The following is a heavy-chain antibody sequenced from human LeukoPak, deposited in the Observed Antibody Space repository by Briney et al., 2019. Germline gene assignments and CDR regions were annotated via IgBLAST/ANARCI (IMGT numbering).Heavy chain of an antibody. V-gene: IGHV4-31*11. J-gene: IGHJ4*02. CDR3: AREATTVTRGLDY. Sequence: SETLSLTCAVSGGSISSGGYSWSWIRQHPGKGLEWIGYIYYSGSTYYNPSLKSRVTISVDTSKNQFSLKLSSVTAADTAVYYCAREATTVTRGLDYWGQGTLVTVSS. D-gene: IGHD4-17*01. CDR2: IYYSGST. CDR1: GGSISSGGYS.